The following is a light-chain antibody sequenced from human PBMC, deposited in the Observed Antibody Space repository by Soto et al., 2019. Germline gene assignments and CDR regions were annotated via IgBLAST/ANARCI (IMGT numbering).Light chain of an antibody. J-gene: IGLJ2*01. Sequence: QSALTQPASVSGSPGQSITISCTGTSSDVGSYKLVSWYQHHPGKAPKLIIYEGNKRPSGVSNRFSGSKSGNTASLTISGLQAEDEADYYCCSYAGSRTWVFGGVTKLTVL. CDR1: SSDVGSYKL. CDR2: EGN. CDR3: CSYAGSRTWV. V-gene: IGLV2-23*01.